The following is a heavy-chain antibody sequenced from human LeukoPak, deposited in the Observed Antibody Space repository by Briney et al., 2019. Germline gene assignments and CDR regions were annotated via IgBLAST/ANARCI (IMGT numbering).Heavy chain of an antibody. CDR1: GYRFTRSW. V-gene: IGHV5-51*07. Sequence: GESLKISSKASGYRFTRSWIAWVHQMPGEGLQWMGIIDLGDSETRYSPSFQGQVTITADKSISTAYLQWSSLKASDTAMYYCARLNDGFDIWGQGAMVIVSS. CDR3: ARLNDGFDI. CDR2: IDLGDSET. J-gene: IGHJ3*02.